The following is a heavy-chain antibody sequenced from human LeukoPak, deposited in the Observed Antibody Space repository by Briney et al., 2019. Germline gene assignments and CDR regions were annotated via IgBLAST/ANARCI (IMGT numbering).Heavy chain of an antibody. CDR1: GGSVSRGSYY. V-gene: IGHV4-61*01. CDR2: ISNTGST. CDR3: ATGRAGGTY. Sequence: PSETLSLTCTVSGGSVSRGSYYWSWIRQPPGKGLEWIGYISNTGSTNYSPSLKSRVIIAADTSKNQFSLMLRNVTAAHTAVYYGATGRAGGTYWGQGILATISS. J-gene: IGHJ4*02. D-gene: IGHD1-26*01.